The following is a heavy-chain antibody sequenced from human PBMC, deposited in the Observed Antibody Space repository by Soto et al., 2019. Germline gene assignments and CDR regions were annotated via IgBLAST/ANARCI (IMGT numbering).Heavy chain of an antibody. CDR2: ISSSSSYI. Sequence: GGSLRLSCASSGLTFSTYSMNLVRQAPGKGLEWVSSISSSSSYIYYADSVKGRFTISRDNAKNSLYLQMNSLRAEDTAVYYCARDTMVRGVMSYGMDVWGQGTTVTVSS. CDR3: ARDTMVRGVMSYGMDV. CDR1: GLTFSTYS. J-gene: IGHJ6*02. D-gene: IGHD3-10*01. V-gene: IGHV3-21*01.